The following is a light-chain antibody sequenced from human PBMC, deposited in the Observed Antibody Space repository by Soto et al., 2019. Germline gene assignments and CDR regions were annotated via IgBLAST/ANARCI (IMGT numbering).Light chain of an antibody. V-gene: IGKV1-5*01. CDR3: QQYNSYSLT. Sequence: DIQMTQSPSTLSASVGDRVTITCRASQSISSWLAWYQQKPGKAPKLLIYDASSLESGVPSRFSGSGSGTEFTLTISSLRPDDFATYYCQQYNSYSLTFGGGTKVDIK. J-gene: IGKJ4*01. CDR2: DAS. CDR1: QSISSW.